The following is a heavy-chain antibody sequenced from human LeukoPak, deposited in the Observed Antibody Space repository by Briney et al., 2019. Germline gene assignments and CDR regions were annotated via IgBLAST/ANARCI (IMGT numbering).Heavy chain of an antibody. Sequence: GGSLRLSCATSGFSFSSFWMSWVRQAPGKGLEWVANIKKDGSEKYYVDSVKGRLTISRDNSKNSLYLQMSSLRADDTAVYYCARDATRGGDNDYWGQGTRVIVSS. D-gene: IGHD2-21*02. J-gene: IGHJ4*02. V-gene: IGHV3-7*01. CDR1: GFSFSSFW. CDR2: IKKDGSEK. CDR3: ARDATRGGDNDY.